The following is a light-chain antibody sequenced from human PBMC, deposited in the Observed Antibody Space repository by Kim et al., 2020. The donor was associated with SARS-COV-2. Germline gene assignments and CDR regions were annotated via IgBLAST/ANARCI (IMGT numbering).Light chain of an antibody. V-gene: IGKV3-11*01. CDR1: QSVSSY. CDR3: QQRSNWPPLT. CDR2: DAS. Sequence: SPAPLSLSPGERATLSCRASQSVSSYLAWYQQKPGQAPRLLIYDASNRATGIPARFSGSGSGTDFTLTISSLEPEDFAVYYCQQRSNWPPLTFGGGTKVDIK. J-gene: IGKJ4*01.